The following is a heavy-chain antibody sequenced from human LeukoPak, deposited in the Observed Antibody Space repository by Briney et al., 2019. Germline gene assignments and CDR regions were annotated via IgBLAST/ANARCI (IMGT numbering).Heavy chain of an antibody. V-gene: IGHV1-8*02. J-gene: IGHJ6*02. D-gene: IGHD2-15*01. CDR3: ASGWYYHYFGTDV. Sequence: GASVKVSCKASGYTFTSYYMHWVRQASGQGLEWMGWMNPKSGDRGYAQKFQDRVAMTMNNSIRTAYMELRGLQPEDTAVYYCASGWYYHYFGTDVWGQGTTVIVSS. CDR1: GYTFTSYY. CDR2: MNPKSGDR.